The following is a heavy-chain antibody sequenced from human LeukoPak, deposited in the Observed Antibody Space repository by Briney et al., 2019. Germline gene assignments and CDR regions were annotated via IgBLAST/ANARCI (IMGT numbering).Heavy chain of an antibody. CDR1: GGSISSYY. V-gene: IGHV4-59*01. Sequence: SETLSLTCTVSGGSISSYYWSWIRQPPGKGLEWIGYIYYSGSTNYNPSLKSRVTISVDTSKNQFSLKLSSVTAADTAVYYCARDPRDGYNTYYFDYWGQGTLVTVSS. CDR3: ARDPRDGYNTYYFDY. CDR2: IYYSGST. J-gene: IGHJ4*02. D-gene: IGHD5-24*01.